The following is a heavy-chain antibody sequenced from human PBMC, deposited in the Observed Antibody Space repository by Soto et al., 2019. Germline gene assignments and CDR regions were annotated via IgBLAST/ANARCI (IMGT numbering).Heavy chain of an antibody. CDR2: ISGSGGST. D-gene: IGHD5-18*01. V-gene: IGHV3-23*01. Sequence: GGSLRLSCAASGFTFSSYAMSWVRQAPGKGLEWVSAISGSGGSTYYADSVKGRFTISRDNSKNTLYLQMNSLRAEDTAVYYCAKVQEDDTAMVSVQIDYWGQGTLVTVSS. J-gene: IGHJ4*02. CDR1: GFTFSSYA. CDR3: AKVQEDDTAMVSVQIDY.